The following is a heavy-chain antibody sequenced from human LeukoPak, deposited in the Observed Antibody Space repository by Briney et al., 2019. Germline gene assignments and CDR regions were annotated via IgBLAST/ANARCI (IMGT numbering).Heavy chain of an antibody. Sequence: GGSLRLSCVASGFSFSSYWMIWVRQAPGKGLEWVANIKQDGSDKHYVDSVKGRFTISRDNAKNSLYLQMKSLRAEDTAVYYCTGDGYDYDLGVWGQGTTVTVSS. J-gene: IGHJ6*02. V-gene: IGHV3-7*01. CDR3: TGDGYDYDLGV. CDR2: IKQDGSDK. CDR1: GFSFSSYW.